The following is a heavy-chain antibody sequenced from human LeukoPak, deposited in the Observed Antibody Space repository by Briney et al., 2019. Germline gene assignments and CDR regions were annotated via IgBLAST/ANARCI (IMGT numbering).Heavy chain of an antibody. Sequence: GGSLRLSCAASGFTFSDYYMSWIRRAPGKGLEWLSYINYSGGDRYYADSVKGRFTISRDNAKNSLYLQMNSLKADDTAVYYCARDIAVAGYWGQGTLVTVSS. D-gene: IGHD6-19*01. CDR2: INYSGGDR. CDR1: GFTFSDYY. CDR3: ARDIAVAGY. J-gene: IGHJ4*02. V-gene: IGHV3-11*01.